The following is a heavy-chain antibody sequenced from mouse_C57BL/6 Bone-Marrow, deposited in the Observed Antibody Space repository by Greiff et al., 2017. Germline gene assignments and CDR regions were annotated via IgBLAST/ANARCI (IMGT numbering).Heavy chain of an antibody. CDR2: ISDGGSYT. CDR3: ARGGYGYFDV. J-gene: IGHJ1*03. CDR1: GFTFSSYA. Sequence: EVKLVESGGGLVKPGGSLKLSCAASGFTFSSYAMSWVRQTPEKRLEWVATISDGGSYTYYPDNVKGRFTISRDNAKNNLYLQMSHLKSEDTAMYYCARGGYGYFDVWGTGTTVTVSS. V-gene: IGHV5-4*03.